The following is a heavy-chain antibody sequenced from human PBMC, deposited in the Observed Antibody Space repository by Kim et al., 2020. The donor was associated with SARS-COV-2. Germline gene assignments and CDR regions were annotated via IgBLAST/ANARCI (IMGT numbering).Heavy chain of an antibody. D-gene: IGHD3-10*01. V-gene: IGHV1-24*01. Sequence: ASVKVSCKVSGYTLTELSMHWVRQAPGKGLEWMGGFDPEDGETIYAQKFQGRVTMTEDTSTDTAYMELSSLRSEDTAVYYCATGPPIQLHGPSGKEGYWFDPWGQGSLVTVSS. CDR2: FDPEDGET. CDR3: ATGPPIQLHGPSGKEGYWFDP. CDR1: GYTLTELS. J-gene: IGHJ5*02.